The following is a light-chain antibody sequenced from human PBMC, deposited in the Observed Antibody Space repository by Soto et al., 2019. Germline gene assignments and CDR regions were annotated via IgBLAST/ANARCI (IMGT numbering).Light chain of an antibody. CDR2: TNN. V-gene: IGLV1-44*01. Sequence: QSVLTQPPSASGTPGQGVTISCSGSYSNIGSNTVNWYQQFPGAAPKLLISTNNQRPSGVPDRFSGSKSGTSASLTITGLQSDDEAVYYCAAWDDSLNGRGVFGGGTKVTVL. J-gene: IGLJ3*02. CDR3: AAWDDSLNGRGV. CDR1: YSNIGSNT.